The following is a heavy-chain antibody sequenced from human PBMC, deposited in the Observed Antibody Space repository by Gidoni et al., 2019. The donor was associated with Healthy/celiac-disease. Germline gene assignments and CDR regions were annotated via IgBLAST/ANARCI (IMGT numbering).Heavy chain of an antibody. D-gene: IGHD6-13*01. J-gene: IGHJ4*02. V-gene: IGHV3-33*01. CDR1: GFTFSSYG. CDR2: IWYDGSNK. CDR3: ASGIAAAERTGDY. Sequence: QVQLVESGGGVVQPGRSLRLSCAASGFTFSSYGMHWVRQAPGKGREWVAVIWYDGSNKYYADSVKGRFTISRDNSKNTLYLQMNSLRAEDTAVYYCASGIAAAERTGDYWGQGTLVTVTS.